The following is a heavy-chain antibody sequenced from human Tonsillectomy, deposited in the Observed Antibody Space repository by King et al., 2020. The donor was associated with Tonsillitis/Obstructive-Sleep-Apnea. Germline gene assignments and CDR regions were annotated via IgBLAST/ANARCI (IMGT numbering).Heavy chain of an antibody. D-gene: IGHD3-10*01. CDR3: AREMGLEAGGDAGES. Sequence: PLPESGPGLVQPSETLSLTCTVSGGSISSYYWSWLRQPPGTGLEWIGYIYYSGSANYNPSLKSRVTMSVDRPKNQFSLKLSSVTAADPAVYYCAREMGLEAGGDAGESWGQGTMGTVAA. J-gene: IGHJ3*02. CDR2: IYYSGSA. CDR1: GGSISSYY. V-gene: IGHV4-59*01.